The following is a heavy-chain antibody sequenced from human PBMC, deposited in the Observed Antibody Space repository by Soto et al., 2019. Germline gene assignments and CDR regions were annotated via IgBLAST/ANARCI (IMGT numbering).Heavy chain of an antibody. CDR3: TRGLRPSSAGAGAY. V-gene: IGHV3-74*01. CDR2: IDPDGTTT. J-gene: IGHJ1*01. Sequence: GGSMRLSCVTSAFVFSYYWIHWIRQAPGKGLVGVSRIDPDGTTTNYADSVKGRFTVSRDNAKDTAYLQMDSLTADDTALYYCTRGLRPSSAGAGAYWGPGTLVTVSS. D-gene: IGHD3-10*01. CDR1: AFVFSYYW.